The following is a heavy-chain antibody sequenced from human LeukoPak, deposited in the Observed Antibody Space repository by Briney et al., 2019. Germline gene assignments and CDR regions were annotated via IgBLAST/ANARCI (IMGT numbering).Heavy chain of an antibody. CDR2: IRGDGSMT. CDR3: ARENLAAAADY. D-gene: IGHD6-25*01. CDR1: EFTFSAYW. Sequence: GGSLRLSCAAPEFTFSAYWMHWVRQAAGKGLVWVSRIRGDGSMTNYADSVKGRITISRDNAKNTLYMQMNSLRLEDTAVYYGARENLAAAADYWGQGTVVTVSS. J-gene: IGHJ4*02. V-gene: IGHV3-74*01.